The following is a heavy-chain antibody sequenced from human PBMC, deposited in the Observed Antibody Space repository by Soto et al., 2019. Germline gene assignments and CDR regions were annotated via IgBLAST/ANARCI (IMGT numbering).Heavy chain of an antibody. CDR3: ARDYCGGDCYSFDY. Sequence: PGGSLRLSCAASGFTFSSHGIHWVRQAPGKGLEWVAVIWYDGSNTYYADSVKGRFTISRDNSKNTLYLQMNSLRAEDTAVYYCARDYCGGDCYSFDYWGQGTLVTVSS. D-gene: IGHD2-21*02. CDR1: GFTFSSHG. J-gene: IGHJ4*02. CDR2: IWYDGSNT. V-gene: IGHV3-33*01.